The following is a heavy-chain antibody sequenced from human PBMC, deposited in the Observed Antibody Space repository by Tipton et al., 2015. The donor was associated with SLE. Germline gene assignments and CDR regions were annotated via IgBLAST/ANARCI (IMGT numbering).Heavy chain of an antibody. V-gene: IGHV3-23*01. CDR2: LTGGGDT. Sequence: SLRLSCAASGFTFSTYALNWVRLAPGKGLEWVSTLTGGGDTVYPVSVRGRFTVSGDTPKNTVYLQLSSLRAEDTAVYYCARDRGYTGYDPPGYFDYWGQGTLVTVSS. J-gene: IGHJ4*02. CDR3: ARDRGYTGYDPPGYFDY. D-gene: IGHD5-12*01. CDR1: GFTFSTYA.